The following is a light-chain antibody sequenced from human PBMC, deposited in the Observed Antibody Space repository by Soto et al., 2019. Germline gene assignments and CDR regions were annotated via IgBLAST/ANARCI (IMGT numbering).Light chain of an antibody. CDR1: SSDVGRYNY. CDR2: EVS. J-gene: IGLJ2*01. V-gene: IGLV2-14*01. CDR3: SSYTSRTSVV. Sequence: QSALTQPASVSGSPRQSITISCTGTSSDVGRYNYVSWYQQYPGKAPKLIIFEVSIRPSGVSNRFSGSKSGTTASLTISGLQIEDEADYYCSSYTSRTSVVFGGGTKVTVL.